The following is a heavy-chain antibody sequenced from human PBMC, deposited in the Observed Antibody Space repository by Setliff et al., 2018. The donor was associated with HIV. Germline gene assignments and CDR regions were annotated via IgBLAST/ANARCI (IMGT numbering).Heavy chain of an antibody. Sequence: ASETLSLTCTVSGGSITRTPYYWGWIRQPPGKGLEWIGYIYFNGNTNFNPSLESRLTMSVDSSKNQFSLKLSSVTAADTAVYYCVRGQGCGGGCHYAFEMWGQGTMVTVSS. CDR1: GGSITRTPYY. V-gene: IGHV4-61*05. J-gene: IGHJ3*02. CDR2: IYFNGNT. CDR3: VRGQGCGGGCHYAFEM. D-gene: IGHD2-21*02.